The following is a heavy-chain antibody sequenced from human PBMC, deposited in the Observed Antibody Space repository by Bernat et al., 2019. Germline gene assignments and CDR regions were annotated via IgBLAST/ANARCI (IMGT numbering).Heavy chain of an antibody. Sequence: EVQLVESGGGLVKPGGSLRLSCVASGLTFSSYSMNWVRQAPGKGLEWVSSISSSSSYIYYADSVKGRFTISRDNSKNTLYLQMNSLRAEDTAVYYCANGFYDSSGFDYWGQGTLVTVSS. J-gene: IGHJ4*02. V-gene: IGHV3-21*04. CDR3: ANGFYDSSGFDY. CDR1: GLTFSSYS. CDR2: ISSSSSYI. D-gene: IGHD3-22*01.